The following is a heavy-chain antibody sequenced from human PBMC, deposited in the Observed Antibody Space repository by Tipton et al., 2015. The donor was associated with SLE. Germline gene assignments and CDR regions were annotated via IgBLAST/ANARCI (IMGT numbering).Heavy chain of an antibody. CDR1: GGSISSQY. D-gene: IGHD2-15*01. J-gene: IGHJ3*02. Sequence: TVSGGSISSQYWSWIRQPPGKGLGWIGYIYYSGSTNYNPSLKSRVTISVDTSKNQFSLKLSSVTAAGTAVYYCARDPGYCSGGSCSDAFDIWGQGTMVTVSS. CDR2: IYYSGST. V-gene: IGHV4-59*11. CDR3: ARDPGYCSGGSCSDAFDI.